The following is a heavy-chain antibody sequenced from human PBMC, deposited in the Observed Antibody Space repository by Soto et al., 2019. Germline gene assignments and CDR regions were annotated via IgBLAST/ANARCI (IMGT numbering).Heavy chain of an antibody. V-gene: IGHV1-8*01. J-gene: IGHJ6*03. CDR1: GYTFTSYD. CDR2: MNPNSGNT. CDR3: ARGGFDQIRYYYYYYMDV. Sequence: ASVKVSCKASGYTFTSYDINWVRQATGQGLEWLGWMNPNSGNTGYAQKLQGRVTMTRKTSISKAYMELSSLRSEDTAVYYCARGGFDQIRYYYYYYMDVWGKGTTVTVSS.